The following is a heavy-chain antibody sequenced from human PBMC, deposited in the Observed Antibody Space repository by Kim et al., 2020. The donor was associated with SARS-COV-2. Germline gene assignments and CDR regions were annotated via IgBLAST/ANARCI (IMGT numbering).Heavy chain of an antibody. CDR2: INAGNGNT. Sequence: ASVKVSCKASGYTFTSYAMHWVRQAPGQRLEWMGWINAGNGNTKYSQKFQGRVTITRDTSASTAYMELSSLRSEDTAVYYCAREFTFGGVIVRAVGGYWGQGTLVTVSS. V-gene: IGHV1-3*01. D-gene: IGHD3-16*02. CDR1: GYTFTSYA. CDR3: AREFTFGGVIVRAVGGY. J-gene: IGHJ4*02.